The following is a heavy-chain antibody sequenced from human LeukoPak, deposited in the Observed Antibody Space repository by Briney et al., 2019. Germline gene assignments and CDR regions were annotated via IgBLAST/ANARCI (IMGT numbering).Heavy chain of an antibody. J-gene: IGHJ4*02. CDR3: ARGSYGGNSGY. Sequence: PSETLSLTCTVSGGSISSYYWSWIRQPPGMGLEWIGYIYYSGSTNYNPSLKSRVTISVDTSKNQFSLKLSSVTAADTAVYYCARGSYGGNSGYWGQGTLVTVSS. CDR2: IYYSGST. V-gene: IGHV4-59*01. CDR1: GGSISSYY. D-gene: IGHD4-23*01.